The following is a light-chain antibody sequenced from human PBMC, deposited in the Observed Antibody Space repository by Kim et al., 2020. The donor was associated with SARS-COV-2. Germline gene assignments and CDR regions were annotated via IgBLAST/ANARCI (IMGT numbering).Light chain of an antibody. CDR1: SLRSYY. J-gene: IGLJ1*01. CDR3: NSRDSSGNPPYV. V-gene: IGLV3-19*01. Sequence: LEQTVRITGQGDSLRSYYASWYQQKPRQAPLLVIYGKNNRPSGIPDRFSGSSSGNTASLTITGAQAENEADYYCNSRDSSGNPPYVFGSGTKVTVL. CDR2: GKN.